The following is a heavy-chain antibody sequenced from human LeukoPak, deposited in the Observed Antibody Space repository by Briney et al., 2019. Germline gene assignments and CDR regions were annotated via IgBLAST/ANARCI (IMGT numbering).Heavy chain of an antibody. CDR2: IYYSGTT. D-gene: IGHD6-13*01. CDR3: ARGRSTSFDY. J-gene: IGHJ4*02. Sequence: SENLSLTCTVYAVSISSYYWSWLRQPPGKGLEWFGYIYYSGTTNYNPPLNRRVTISVDTSKNQFSLKLSSVTAADTAVYYCARGRSTSFDYWGQGTLVTVSS. CDR1: AVSISSYY. V-gene: IGHV4-59*01.